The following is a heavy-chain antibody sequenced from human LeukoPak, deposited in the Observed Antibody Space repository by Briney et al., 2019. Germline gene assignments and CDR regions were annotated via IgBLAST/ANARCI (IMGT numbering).Heavy chain of an antibody. CDR1: GGPISSSSYY. CDR3: ARQRWVTGPADY. J-gene: IGHJ4*02. Sequence: SETLSLTCTVSGGPISSSSYYWGWIRQPPGKGLEWIGSIYFSGTTYYNPSLKSRVTISVDTSKNQFSLKLSSVTAADTAVYYCARQRWVTGPADYWGQGTLVTVSS. CDR2: IYFSGTT. V-gene: IGHV4-39*01. D-gene: IGHD2-21*02.